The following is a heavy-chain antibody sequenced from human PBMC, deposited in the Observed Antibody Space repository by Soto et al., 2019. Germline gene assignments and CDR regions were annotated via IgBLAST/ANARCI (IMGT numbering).Heavy chain of an antibody. J-gene: IGHJ4*02. CDR1: GFTFSTFG. D-gene: IGHD1-7*01. CDR2: IWNGRNSE. V-gene: IGHV3-33*01. CDR3: VTERRNYEFDY. Sequence: QVQLVESGGGVVQPGRSLRLSCAASGFTFSTFGMHWVRQSPGKGLEWVAVIWNGRNSEDYADSVKGRCTISRDNSRNTLYLQMNSLRAEDTAMYYCVTERRNYEFDYWGQGILVTVSS.